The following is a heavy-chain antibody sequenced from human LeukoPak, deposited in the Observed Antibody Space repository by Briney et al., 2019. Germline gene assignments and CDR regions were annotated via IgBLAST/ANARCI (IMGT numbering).Heavy chain of an antibody. D-gene: IGHD3-22*01. V-gene: IGHV3-7*04. CDR2: IKGDGSEK. CDR3: ARDYYDSSGYFYGAFDI. Sequence: GGSLRLSCAASGFTFSSYWMSWVRQAPGKGLEWVANIKGDGSEKYYVDSVKGRFTISRDNPKNSLYLQVNSLTAEDTAVYYCARDYYDSSGYFYGAFDIWGQGTMVTVSS. J-gene: IGHJ3*02. CDR1: GFTFSSYW.